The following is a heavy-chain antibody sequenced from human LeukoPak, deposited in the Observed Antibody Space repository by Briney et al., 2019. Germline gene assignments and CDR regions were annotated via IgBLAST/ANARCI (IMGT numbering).Heavy chain of an antibody. CDR1: GDSISSRSYY. J-gene: IGHJ4*02. CDR2: IYYSGST. V-gene: IGHV4-39*07. D-gene: IGHD5-24*01. Sequence: SETLSLTCTVSGDSISSRSYYWGWIRQPPGKGLEWIGSIYYSGSTYYNPSLKNRVTISVDTSKSQFSLRLSPVTAADTAVYYCARDPSEMATMDYYFDYWGQGTLVTVSS. CDR3: ARDPSEMATMDYYFDY.